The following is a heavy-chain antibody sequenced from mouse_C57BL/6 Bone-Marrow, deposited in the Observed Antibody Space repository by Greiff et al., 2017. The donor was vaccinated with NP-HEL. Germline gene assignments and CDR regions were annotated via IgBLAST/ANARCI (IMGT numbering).Heavy chain of an antibody. D-gene: IGHD2-1*01. CDR3: TTLQDMVYYPTTWFAY. Sequence: EVQLQQSGAELVRPGASVKLSCTASGFTIKDYYMHWVKQRPEQGLEWIGRIDPEDGDTEYAPKFQGKATMTADPSSNTAYLQLSSLTSEDTAVYYCTTLQDMVYYPTTWFAYWGQGTLVTVSA. CDR2: IDPEDGDT. J-gene: IGHJ3*01. V-gene: IGHV14-1*01. CDR1: GFTIKDYY.